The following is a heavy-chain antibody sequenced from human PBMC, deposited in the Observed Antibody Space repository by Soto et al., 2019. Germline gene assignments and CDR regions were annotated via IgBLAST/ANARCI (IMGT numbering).Heavy chain of an antibody. CDR2: ISGNSGSI. J-gene: IGHJ4*02. V-gene: IGHV3-9*01. Sequence: PGGSLRLSCAASGFTVDNYAMHWVRQAPGKGLEWVSGISGNSGSIGYADSVKGRFTISRDNSKNTLYLQMNSLRAEDTAVYYCARGSAIYSSGWCYFDYWGQGTLVTVS. CDR3: ARGSAIYSSGWCYFDY. CDR1: GFTVDNYA. D-gene: IGHD6-19*01.